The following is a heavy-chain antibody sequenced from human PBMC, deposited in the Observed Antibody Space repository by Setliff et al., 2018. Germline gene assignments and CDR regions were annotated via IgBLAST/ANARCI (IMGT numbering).Heavy chain of an antibody. CDR2: IYYGGST. D-gene: IGHD3-3*01. CDR1: GGSISSSSYY. J-gene: IGHJ4*02. Sequence: SETLSLTCTVSGGSISSSSYYWGWIRQPPGKGLEWIGSIYYGGSTYYNPSLKSRVTISVDTSKNQFSLKLSSVTAADTAVYYCARRSTYYNFWSGYWDYWGQGTLVTVSS. CDR3: ARRSTYYNFWSGYWDY. V-gene: IGHV4-39*07.